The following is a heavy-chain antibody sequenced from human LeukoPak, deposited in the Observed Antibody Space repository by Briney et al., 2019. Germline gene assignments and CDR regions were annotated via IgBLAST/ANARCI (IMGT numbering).Heavy chain of an antibody. D-gene: IGHD3-3*01. V-gene: IGHV4-59*01. J-gene: IGHJ3*02. CDR2: IYYSGST. CDR3: AGAGYYDFWSGSYAFDI. Sequence: SETLSLTCTVSGGSISSYYWSWIRQPPGKGLEWIGYIYYSGSTNYNPSLKSRVTISVDTSKNQFSLKLSSVTAADTAVYYCAGAGYYDFWSGSYAFDIWGQGTMVTVSS. CDR1: GGSISSYY.